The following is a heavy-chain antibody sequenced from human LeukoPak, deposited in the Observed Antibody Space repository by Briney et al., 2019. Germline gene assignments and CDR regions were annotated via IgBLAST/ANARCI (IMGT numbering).Heavy chain of an antibody. CDR1: GFTFSSYE. V-gene: IGHV3-48*03. CDR3: ARRIYDFWSGYSYTNSFDY. D-gene: IGHD3-3*01. CDR2: ISSSGSTI. J-gene: IGHJ4*02. Sequence: PGGSLRLSCAASGFTFSSYEMNWVRQAPGKGLEWVSYISSSGSTIYYADSVKGLFTISRDNAKNSLYLQMNSLRAEDTAVYYCARRIYDFWSGYSYTNSFDYWGQGTLVTVSS.